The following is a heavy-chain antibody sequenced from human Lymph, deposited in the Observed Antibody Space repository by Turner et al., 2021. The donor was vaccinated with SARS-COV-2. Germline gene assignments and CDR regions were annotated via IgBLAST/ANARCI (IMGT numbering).Heavy chain of an antibody. Sequence: EGQLVETGGGLIQPGGALIHACAASGFNVSSNYMNWVRQGTGQGLEWVSLIYSGGSTYYADSVKGRFTISRDNSKNTLYLQMNSLRAEDTAVYYCARDLQRYGMDVWGQGTTVTVSS. CDR2: IYSGGST. CDR3: ARDLQRYGMDV. CDR1: GFNVSSNY. J-gene: IGHJ6*02. D-gene: IGHD1-1*01. V-gene: IGHV3-53*02.